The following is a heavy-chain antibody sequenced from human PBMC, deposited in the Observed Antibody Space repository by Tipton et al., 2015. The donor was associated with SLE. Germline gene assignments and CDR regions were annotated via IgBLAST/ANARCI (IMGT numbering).Heavy chain of an antibody. CDR1: GGSFDYY. CDR2: TYTSGMT. CDR3: ASRRSSGQDY. V-gene: IGHV4-4*09. J-gene: IGHJ4*02. D-gene: IGHD6-19*01. Sequence: TLSLTCAVYGGSFDYYCSWIRQPPGKGLEWIGYTYTSGMTNFNPSLKGRVSISVDTSKTQFSLRLTSVTVADTAVYYCASRRSSGQDYWGQGTLVTVSS.